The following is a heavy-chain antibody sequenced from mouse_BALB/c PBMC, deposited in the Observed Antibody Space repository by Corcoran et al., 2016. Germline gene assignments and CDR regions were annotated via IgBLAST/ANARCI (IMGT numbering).Heavy chain of an antibody. CDR2: INPYNDGT. CDR3: AKIYYYGSSYAMDY. J-gene: IGHJ4*01. CDR1: VYTFTSYV. Sequence: EVQLQQSGPELVKPGASVQMSCKASVYTFTSYVMHWVKQKPGQGLEWIGYINPYNDGTKYNEKFKGKATLTSDKSSSTAYMELSSLTSEDSAVYYCAKIYYYGSSYAMDYWGQGTSVTVSS. V-gene: IGHV1S136*01. D-gene: IGHD1-1*01.